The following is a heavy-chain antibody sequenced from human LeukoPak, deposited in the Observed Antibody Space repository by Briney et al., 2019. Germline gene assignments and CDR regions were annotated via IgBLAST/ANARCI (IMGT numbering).Heavy chain of an antibody. Sequence: GGSLRLSCAASGFTLSMYSMHWVRQAPGKGLEYVSAISGNGGDTYYADSVKGRFTISRDNSKNTLYLQMNSLRAEDTAVYYCAKNSGSYYSDWFDPWGQGTLVTVSS. J-gene: IGHJ5*02. CDR1: GFTLSMYS. D-gene: IGHD3-10*01. CDR3: AKNSGSYYSDWFDP. V-gene: IGHV3-64*02. CDR2: ISGNGGDT.